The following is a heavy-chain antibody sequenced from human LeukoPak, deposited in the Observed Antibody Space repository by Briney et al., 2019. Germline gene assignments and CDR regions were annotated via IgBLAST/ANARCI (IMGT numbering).Heavy chain of an antibody. CDR2: INSDGSST. J-gene: IGHJ3*02. D-gene: IGHD3-22*01. CDR3: ARATTLSAAPAMIVVVIGAFDI. CDR1: GFTFSSYW. Sequence: PGGSLRLSCAASGFTFSSYWMHWVCQAPGKGLVWVSRINSDGSSTSYADSVKGRFTISRDNAKNTLYLQMNSLRAEDTAVYYCARATTLSAAPAMIVVVIGAFDIWGQGTMVTVSS. V-gene: IGHV3-74*01.